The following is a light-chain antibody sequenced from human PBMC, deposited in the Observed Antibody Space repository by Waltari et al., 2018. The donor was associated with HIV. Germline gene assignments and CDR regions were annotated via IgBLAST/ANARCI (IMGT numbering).Light chain of an antibody. CDR1: TGAVTSGHY. CDR3: LLSYSGARV. Sequence: AVVTQEPSLTVSPGGTVTPTCRSSTGAVTSGHYPYWFQQKPGQAPRTLIFDTNNKHSWTPARFSGSLLGGKAALTLSGAQPEDEAEYYCLLSYSGARVFGGGTKLTVL. CDR2: DTN. J-gene: IGLJ2*01. V-gene: IGLV7-46*01.